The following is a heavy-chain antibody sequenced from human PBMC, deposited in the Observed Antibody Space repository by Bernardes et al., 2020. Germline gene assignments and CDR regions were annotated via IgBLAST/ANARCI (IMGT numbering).Heavy chain of an antibody. V-gene: IGHV3-7*04. D-gene: IGHD3-3*01. J-gene: IGHJ5*02. CDR1: GFSFSSHW. CDR2: IRQDSGEK. CDR3: AGDEELGPTATIFGVAPAWFDP. Sequence: GGSLRLSCVASGFSFSSHWMSWVRQVPGKGLAWVANIRQDSGEKYYSESVRGRFTISRDNAKNSVYLQMNSLRGEDAGVYYCAGDEELGPTATIFGVAPAWFDPWGKGTLVTVSS.